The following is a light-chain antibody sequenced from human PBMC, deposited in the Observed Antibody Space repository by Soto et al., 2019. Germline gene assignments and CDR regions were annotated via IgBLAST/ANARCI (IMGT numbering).Light chain of an antibody. J-gene: IGKJ1*01. Sequence: EIVLTQSPDTLSLSPGERATLSCRASQSVSSSYLAWYQQKPGQAPRLLIYGASSRATGIPDRFSGSGSGTDFTLTISRLEPEDFAVYYCQQHGSSPPTFGQGTKVEIK. CDR2: GAS. CDR1: QSVSSSY. V-gene: IGKV3-20*01. CDR3: QQHGSSPPT.